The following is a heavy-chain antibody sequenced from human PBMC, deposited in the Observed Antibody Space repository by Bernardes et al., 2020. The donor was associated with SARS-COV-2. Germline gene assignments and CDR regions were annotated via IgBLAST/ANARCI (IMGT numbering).Heavy chain of an antibody. V-gene: IGHV4-34*01. CDR1: GGSFSGYY. CDR3: ARGRRTMGPVGATYYFDY. D-gene: IGHD1-26*01. Sequence: ETLSLTCAVYGGSFSGYYWSWLRPPPGKGLEWLGEINHSGSTNYNPSLKSRVTISVDTSKNQFSLKLSSVTAADTAVYYCARGRRTMGPVGATYYFDYWGQGTLVTVSS. J-gene: IGHJ4*02. CDR2: INHSGST.